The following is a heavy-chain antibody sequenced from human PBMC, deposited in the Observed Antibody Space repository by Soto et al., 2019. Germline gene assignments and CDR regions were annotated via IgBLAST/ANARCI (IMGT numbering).Heavy chain of an antibody. V-gene: IGHV3-74*01. CDR2: INSDGSST. D-gene: IGHD3-10*01. CDR3: IIGPGIYYYGMDV. Sequence: PGGSLRLSCAASGFTFSSYWMHWVRQAPGKGLVWVSRINSDGSSTSYADSVKGRFTISRDNAKNTLYLQMNSLRAEDTAVYYCIIGPGIYYYGMDVWGQGTTVTVSS. J-gene: IGHJ6*02. CDR1: GFTFSSYW.